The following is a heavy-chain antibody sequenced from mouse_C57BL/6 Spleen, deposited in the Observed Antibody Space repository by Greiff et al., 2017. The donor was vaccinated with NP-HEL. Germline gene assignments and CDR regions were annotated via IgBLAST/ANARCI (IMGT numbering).Heavy chain of an antibody. D-gene: IGHD1-1*01. Sequence: EVQRVESGGGLVQPKGSLKLSCAASGFTFNTYAMHWVRQAPGKGLEWVARIRSKSSNYATYYADSVKDRFTISRDDSQSMLYLQMNNLKTEDTAMYYCVRDYSPTGTGYFDVWGTGTTVTVSS. CDR3: VRDYSPTGTGYFDV. V-gene: IGHV10-3*01. CDR2: IRSKSSNYAT. J-gene: IGHJ1*03. CDR1: GFTFNTYA.